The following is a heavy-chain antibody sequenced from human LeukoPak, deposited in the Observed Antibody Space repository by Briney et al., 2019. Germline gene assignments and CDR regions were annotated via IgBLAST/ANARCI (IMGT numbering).Heavy chain of an antibody. CDR3: ARGYYAGRGHHFEY. CDR2: ISYDGSNK. J-gene: IGHJ4*02. D-gene: IGHD3-22*01. Sequence: PGRSLRLSCAASGFTFSSYGMHWVRQAPGKGLEWVAVISYDGSNKYYADSVKGRFTISRDNSKNTLYLQMNSLRAEDTAVYYCARGYYAGRGHHFEYWGQGTLVTVSS. V-gene: IGHV3-30*03. CDR1: GFTFSSYG.